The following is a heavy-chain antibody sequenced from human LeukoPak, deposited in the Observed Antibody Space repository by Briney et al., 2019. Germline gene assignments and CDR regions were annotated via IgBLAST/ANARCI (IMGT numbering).Heavy chain of an antibody. Sequence: GGSLRLSCAASGFTFTSYTMNWVRQAPGKGLEWVSSISSSSSYIYYADSVKGRFTISRDNAKNSLYLQMNSLRAEDTAVYYCAKDLMVIIVSGALDIWGQGTMVTASS. V-gene: IGHV3-21*04. J-gene: IGHJ3*02. CDR2: ISSSSSYI. D-gene: IGHD3-3*01. CDR1: GFTFTSYT. CDR3: AKDLMVIIVSGALDI.